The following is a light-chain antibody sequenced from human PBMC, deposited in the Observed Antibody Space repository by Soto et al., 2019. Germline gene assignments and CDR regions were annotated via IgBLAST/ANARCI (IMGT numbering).Light chain of an antibody. CDR1: QGISSA. Sequence: AIPLTQSPSSLSASVGARVTITCRASQGISSALAWYQQKPGKAPKLLIYDASSLESGVPSRFSGSGSGTDFTLTISSLQPEDFATYYCQQFNSYRYTFGQGTKLEIK. J-gene: IGKJ2*01. V-gene: IGKV1-13*02. CDR2: DAS. CDR3: QQFNSYRYT.